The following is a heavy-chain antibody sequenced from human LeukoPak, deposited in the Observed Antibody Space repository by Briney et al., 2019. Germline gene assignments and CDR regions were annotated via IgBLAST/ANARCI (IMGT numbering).Heavy chain of an antibody. CDR3: AKAHRPYYYDSSGSYYGFDY. D-gene: IGHD3-22*01. CDR2: SSGSGGST. CDR1: GFTFSSYG. Sequence: GGTLRLSCAASGFTFSSYGMSWVRQAPGKGLEWVSASSGSGGSTYYADSVKGRFTISRDNSKNTLYLQMNSLRAEDTAVYYCAKAHRPYYYDSSGSYYGFDYWGQGTLVTVSS. V-gene: IGHV3-23*01. J-gene: IGHJ4*02.